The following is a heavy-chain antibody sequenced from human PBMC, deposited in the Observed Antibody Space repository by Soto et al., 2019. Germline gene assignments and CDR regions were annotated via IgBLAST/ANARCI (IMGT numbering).Heavy chain of an antibody. Sequence: QVQLVQSGAEVKKPGASVKVSCKASGYTFTGYYMHWVRQAPGQGLEWLGWINPNSGGTNYAQKFQGWVTMTRDTYVSTADMELSRLRSDDTAVYYCARGGYCSSTSCSWWFDPWGQGTLVTVSS. CDR1: GYTFTGYY. V-gene: IGHV1-2*04. CDR3: ARGGYCSSTSCSWWFDP. D-gene: IGHD2-2*01. J-gene: IGHJ5*02. CDR2: INPNSGGT.